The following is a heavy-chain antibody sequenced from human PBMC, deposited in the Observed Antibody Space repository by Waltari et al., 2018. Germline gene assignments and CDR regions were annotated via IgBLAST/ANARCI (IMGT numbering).Heavy chain of an antibody. J-gene: IGHJ6*03. CDR1: GGSFSGYY. V-gene: IGHV4-34*01. CDR3: ARAPRLFYYYYYMDV. Sequence: QVQLQQWGAGLLKPSAPLSLTCAVYGGSFSGYYWSWLRHPPGKGLEWIGEINHSGSTNYNPSLKSRVTISVDTSKNQFSLKLSSVTAADTAVYYCARAPRLFYYYYYMDVWGKGTTVTVSS. CDR2: INHSGST.